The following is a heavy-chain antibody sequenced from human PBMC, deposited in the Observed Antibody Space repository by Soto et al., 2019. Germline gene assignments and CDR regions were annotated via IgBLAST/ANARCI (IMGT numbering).Heavy chain of an antibody. CDR2: IWYDGSNK. CDR1: GFTFSSYG. J-gene: IGHJ6*02. D-gene: IGHD6-13*01. V-gene: IGHV3-33*01. Sequence: GGSLRLSCAASGFTFSSYGMHWVRQAPGKGLEWVAVIWYDGSNKYYADSVKGRFTISRDNSKNTLYLQMNSLRAEDTAVYYCARDLKQQLARVRDYYYGMDVWGQGTTVTVSS. CDR3: ARDLKQQLARVRDYYYGMDV.